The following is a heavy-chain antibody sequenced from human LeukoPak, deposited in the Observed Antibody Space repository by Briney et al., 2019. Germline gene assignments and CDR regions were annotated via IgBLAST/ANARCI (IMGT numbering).Heavy chain of an antibody. CDR1: GGSFSGYY. J-gene: IGHJ4*02. V-gene: IGHV4-34*01. Sequence: SETLSLTCAVYGGSFSGYYWSWIRQPPGKGLEWIGEINHSGSTNYSPSLKSRVTISVDTSKNQFSLKLSSVTAADTAVYYCARGLEGSGRPFDYWGQGTLVTVSS. CDR2: INHSGST. CDR3: ARGLEGSGRPFDY. D-gene: IGHD6-19*01.